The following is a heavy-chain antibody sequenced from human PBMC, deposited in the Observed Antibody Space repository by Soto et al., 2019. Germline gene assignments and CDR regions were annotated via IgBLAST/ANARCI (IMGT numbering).Heavy chain of an antibody. CDR1: GGSXSSGGYY. V-gene: IGHV4-31*03. CDR2: IYYSGST. D-gene: IGHD2-21*01. J-gene: IGHJ4*02. CDR3: ARAGYCGGDCYNYFDY. Sequence: TLSLTCTVSGGSXSSGGYYWSWIRQHPGKGLEWIGYIYYSGSTYYNPSLKSRVTISVDTSKNQFSLKLSSVTAADTAVYYCARAGYCGGDCYNYFDYWGQGTLVTVSS.